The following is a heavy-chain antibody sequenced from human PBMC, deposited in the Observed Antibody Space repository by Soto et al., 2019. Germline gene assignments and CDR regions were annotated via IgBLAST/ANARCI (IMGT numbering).Heavy chain of an antibody. CDR2: ISYDGSNK. Sequence: QVQLVESGGGVVQPGRSLRLSCAASGFTFSSYAMHWVRQAPGKGLEWVAVISYDGSNKYYADSVKGRFTISRDNSKNTLYLQMNSLRAEDTAVYYCAKDRGVEMATISYYFDYWGQGTLVTVSS. CDR3: AKDRGVEMATISYYFDY. J-gene: IGHJ4*02. CDR1: GFTFSSYA. D-gene: IGHD5-12*01. V-gene: IGHV3-30*04.